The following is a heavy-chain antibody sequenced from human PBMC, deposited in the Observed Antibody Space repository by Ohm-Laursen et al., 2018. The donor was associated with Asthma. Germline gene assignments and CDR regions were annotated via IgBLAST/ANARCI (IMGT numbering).Heavy chain of an antibody. CDR1: GFTFSTYA. CDR2: ISGNGGRT. J-gene: IGHJ1*01. V-gene: IGHV3-23*01. CDR3: ARIGPEWELPGREYSLHH. D-gene: IGHD1-26*01. Sequence: SLRLSCAAPGFTFSTYAMNWVRQAPGKGLEWVSDISGNGGRTKYADFVTGRFTISRDNSKNTLYLQMNSLRAEDTALYYCARIGPEWELPGREYSLHHWGEGTLVTVSS.